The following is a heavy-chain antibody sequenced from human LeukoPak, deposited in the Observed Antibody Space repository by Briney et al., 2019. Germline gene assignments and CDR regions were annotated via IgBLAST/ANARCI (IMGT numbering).Heavy chain of an antibody. Sequence: KPSETLSLTCTVSGGSISSGSYYWSWIRQPAGKGLEWIGRIYTSGSTNYNPSLKSRVTISVDTSKNQFSLKLSSVTAADTAVYYCARDSESDLYPYYYYYMDVWGKGTTVTVSS. CDR2: IYTSGST. V-gene: IGHV4-61*02. CDR3: ARDSESDLYPYYYYYMDV. CDR1: GGSISSGSYY. J-gene: IGHJ6*03. D-gene: IGHD1-14*01.